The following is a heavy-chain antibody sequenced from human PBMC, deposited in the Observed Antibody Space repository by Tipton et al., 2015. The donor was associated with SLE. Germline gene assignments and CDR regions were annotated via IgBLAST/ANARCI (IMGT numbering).Heavy chain of an antibody. J-gene: IGHJ4*02. V-gene: IGHV3-30*02. CDR3: AKVRSSSPGFDY. CDR1: GFTFSSYG. D-gene: IGHD6-6*01. CDR2: IRYDGSNK. Sequence: QVQLVQSGGGVVQPGSSLRLSCAASGFTFSSYGMHWVRQAPGKGLEWVAFIRYDGSNKYYADSVKGRFTISRDNSKNTLYLQMNSLRAEDTAVYYCAKVRSSSPGFDYWGQGTLVTVSS.